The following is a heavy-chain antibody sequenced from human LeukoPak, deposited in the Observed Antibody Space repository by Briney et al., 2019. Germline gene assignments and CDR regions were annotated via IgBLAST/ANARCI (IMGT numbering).Heavy chain of an antibody. CDR2: INPNSGDT. J-gene: IGHJ4*02. V-gene: IGHV1-2*06. D-gene: IGHD2-2*01. CDR1: GYTFTGYH. Sequence: VASVKVSCKASGYTFTGYHMHWVRQAPGQGLEWMGRINPNSGDTNYAQKFQGRVTMTRDTSISTAYMELSRLRSDDTAVYYCARDYCSSTSCLFDYWGQGTLVTVS. CDR3: ARDYCSSTSCLFDY.